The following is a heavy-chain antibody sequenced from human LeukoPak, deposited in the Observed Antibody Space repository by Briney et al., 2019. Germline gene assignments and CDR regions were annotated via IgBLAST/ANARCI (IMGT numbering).Heavy chain of an antibody. J-gene: IGHJ6*03. CDR3: ARGRRLRGVTSRPIYYYYYMDV. CDR2: VHPDNDKT. CDR1: GYTFNTFD. D-gene: IGHD3-10*01. Sequence: ASVKVSCKASGYTFNTFDINWVRQATGKEPAGMGCVHPDNDKTEYAPKFHDRASISSNNSINTADMEFSGLKSDDTAVYYCARGRRLRGVTSRPIYYYYYMDVWGGGTTVTVSS. V-gene: IGHV1-8*03.